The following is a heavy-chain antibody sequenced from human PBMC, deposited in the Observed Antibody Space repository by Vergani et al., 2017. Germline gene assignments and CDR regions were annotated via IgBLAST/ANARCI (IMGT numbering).Heavy chain of an antibody. Sequence: EVQLVQSGAEVKKPGESLTISCKGSGYSFTSYWIGWVRQMPGKGLEWMGIIYPGDSDTRYSPSFQGQVTISADKSIITAYLQWSSLKASDTAMYYCARRRIRDDYYYYGMDVWGQGTTVTVSS. J-gene: IGHJ6*02. V-gene: IGHV5-51*01. CDR2: IYPGDSDT. CDR3: ARRRIRDDYYYYGMDV. D-gene: IGHD3-10*01. CDR1: GYSFTSYW.